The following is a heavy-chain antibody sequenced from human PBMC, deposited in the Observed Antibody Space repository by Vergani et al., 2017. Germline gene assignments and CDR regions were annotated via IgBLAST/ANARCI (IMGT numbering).Heavy chain of an antibody. CDR1: GGSISSSSYY. D-gene: IGHD2-15*01. CDR2: IYHSGST. CDR3: ARAANLPTFRPFDY. Sequence: QLQLQESGPGLVKPSETLSLTCTVSGGSISSSSYYWGWIRQPPGKGLEWIGYIYHSGSTYYNPSLKSRVTISVDTSKNQFSLKLSSVTAADTAVYYCARAANLPTFRPFDYWGQGTLVTVSS. V-gene: IGHV4-39*01. J-gene: IGHJ4*02.